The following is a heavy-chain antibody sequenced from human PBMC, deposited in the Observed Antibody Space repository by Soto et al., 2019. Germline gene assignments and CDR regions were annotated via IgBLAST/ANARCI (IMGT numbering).Heavy chain of an antibody. CDR1: GLTFSDCY. V-gene: IGHV3-11*01. CDR2: ISSSGSSI. Sequence: QVQLVESGGGLVKPGGSLRLSCAASGLTFSDCYMNWIRQAPGKGLEWVSYISSSGSSINYADSVKGRCTISRDNAKNSLYLQMNSLRAEDTAMYYCARVRFGEWGYAMDVWGQGTTVTVSS. CDR3: ARVRFGEWGYAMDV. D-gene: IGHD3-10*01. J-gene: IGHJ6*02.